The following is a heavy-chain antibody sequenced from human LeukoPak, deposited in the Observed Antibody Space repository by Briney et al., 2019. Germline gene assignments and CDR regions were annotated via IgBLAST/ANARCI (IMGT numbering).Heavy chain of an antibody. CDR1: GFIFNNYD. CDR2: ISFVGDT. J-gene: IGHJ4*02. CDR3: TRAKPYGDYGIDY. V-gene: IGHV3-13*01. D-gene: IGHD4-17*01. Sequence: GGSLRLSCTASGFIFNNYDMHWVRQATGKGLEWVSAISFVGDTYYSGSVKGRFTISRENAKKSLYLQMNSLRAGDTAVYYCTRAKPYGDYGIDYWGQGTLATVSS.